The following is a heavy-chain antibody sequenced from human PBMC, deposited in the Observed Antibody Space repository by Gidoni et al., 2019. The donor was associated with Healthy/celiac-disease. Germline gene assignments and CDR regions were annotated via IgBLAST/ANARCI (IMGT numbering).Heavy chain of an antibody. CDR1: GFTFSSYW. D-gene: IGHD6-13*01. Sequence: EVQLVESGGGLVQPGGSLRLSCAASGFTFSSYWMSWVRQAPGKGLEWVANIKQDGSEKYYVDSVKGRFTISRDNAKNSLYLQMNSLRAEDTAVYYCARGSSSWWGDYYGMDVWGQGTTVTVSS. CDR3: ARGSSSWWGDYYGMDV. V-gene: IGHV3-7*04. CDR2: IKQDGSEK. J-gene: IGHJ6*02.